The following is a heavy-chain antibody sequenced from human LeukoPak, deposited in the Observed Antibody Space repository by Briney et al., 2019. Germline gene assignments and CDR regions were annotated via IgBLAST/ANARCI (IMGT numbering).Heavy chain of an antibody. CDR2: IRGSDGST. CDR3: AKARSDFTATAQDY. D-gene: IGHD2-15*01. CDR1: GFTLSNYA. V-gene: IGHV3-23*01. J-gene: IGHJ4*02. Sequence: GGSLRLSCAASGFTLSNYAISWVRQAPGKGLEWVSNIRGSDGSTYYADSVKGRFSISRDNSKNTLYLQMNSLRAEDTAVYYCAKARSDFTATAQDYWGQGTLVTVSS.